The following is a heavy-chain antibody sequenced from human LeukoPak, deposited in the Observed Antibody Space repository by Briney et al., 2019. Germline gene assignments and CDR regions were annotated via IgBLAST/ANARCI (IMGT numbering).Heavy chain of an antibody. CDR3: ARGGGLADY. D-gene: IGHD1-26*01. J-gene: IGHJ4*02. CDR1: GFTFSSYE. V-gene: IGHV3-48*01. CDR2: ISSSSSTI. Sequence: PGGSLRLSCAAPGFTFSSYEMNWVRQAPGKGLEWVSYISSSSSTIYYADSVKGRFTISRDNAKNSLYLQMNSLRAEDTAVYYCARGGGLADYWGQGTLVTVSS.